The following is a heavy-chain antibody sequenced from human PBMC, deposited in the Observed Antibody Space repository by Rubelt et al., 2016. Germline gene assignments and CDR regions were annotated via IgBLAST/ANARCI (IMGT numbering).Heavy chain of an antibody. V-gene: IGHV1-18*01. Sequence: QVQLVQSGAEVKKPGASVKVSCKASGYTFTSYGISWVRQAPGQGLEWMGWISAYNGNTNYAQKRQGRVTMTTDQSTRPACMELRGLRSDDTAVYYCARDLPPFRRYNWNFPLDYWGQGTLVTVSS. CDR1: GYTFTSYG. J-gene: IGHJ4*02. CDR2: ISAYNGNT. D-gene: IGHD1-7*01. CDR3: ARDLPPFRRYNWNFPLDY.